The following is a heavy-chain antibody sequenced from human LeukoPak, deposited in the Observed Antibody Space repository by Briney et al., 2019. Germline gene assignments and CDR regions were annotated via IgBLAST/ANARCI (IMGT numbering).Heavy chain of an antibody. CDR3: ARDMRRDGYNFDYFDY. D-gene: IGHD5-24*01. J-gene: IGHJ4*02. V-gene: IGHV3-11*06. Sequence: GGSLRLSCAASGFTFSDYYMTWIRQAPGKGLDWVSYISSSSTYTNYADSVKGRFTISRDNAKNSLYLQMNSLRAEDTAVYYCARDMRRDGYNFDYFDYWGQGTLVTVSS. CDR1: GFTFSDYY. CDR2: ISSSSTYT.